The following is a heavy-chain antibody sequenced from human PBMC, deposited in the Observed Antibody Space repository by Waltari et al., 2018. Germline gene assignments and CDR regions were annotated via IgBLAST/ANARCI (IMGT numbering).Heavy chain of an antibody. Sequence: EVQLVESGGGLVQPGGSLRLSCAASGFTFSSYWMSWVRQAPGKGLEWVANIKQDGSEKDYVDSVKGRFTISRDNAKNSLYLQMNSLRAEDTAVYYCARDSGLSYDSSGYYGRREGAFDIWGQGTMVTVSS. J-gene: IGHJ3*02. CDR1: GFTFSSYW. D-gene: IGHD3-22*01. V-gene: IGHV3-7*03. CDR3: ARDSGLSYDSSGYYGRREGAFDI. CDR2: IKQDGSEK.